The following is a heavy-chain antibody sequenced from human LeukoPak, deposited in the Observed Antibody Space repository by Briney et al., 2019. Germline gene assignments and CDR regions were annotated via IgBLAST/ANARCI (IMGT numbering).Heavy chain of an antibody. CDR1: GITVSTFW. D-gene: IGHD1-26*01. CDR2: INTDGSVT. CDR3: VTDRYSDSAFGG. V-gene: IGHV3-74*01. J-gene: IGHJ4*02. Sequence: GGSLRLSCAASGITVSTFWMHWVRQAPGEGLVWVSRINTDGSVTNYADSVEGRFTISRDNAKNMLYLQMNDLRAEDTAVYYCVTDRYSDSAFGGWGQGTLVTVSS.